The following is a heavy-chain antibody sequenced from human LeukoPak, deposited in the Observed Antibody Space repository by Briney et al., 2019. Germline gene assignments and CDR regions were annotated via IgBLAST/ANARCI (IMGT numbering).Heavy chain of an antibody. J-gene: IGHJ4*01. CDR2: IHYSGST. CDR1: GDSISSYY. CDR3: ARAGYRYGFRGNFDF. Sequence: SETLPLTCTVSGDSISSYYWSWIRQPPGKGLEWIGYIHYSGSTNYNPSLESRVTMSVDTSKNQFSLKLTSVTAADTALYYCARAGYRYGFRGNFDFWGHGTLVTVTS. V-gene: IGHV4-59*01. D-gene: IGHD5-18*01.